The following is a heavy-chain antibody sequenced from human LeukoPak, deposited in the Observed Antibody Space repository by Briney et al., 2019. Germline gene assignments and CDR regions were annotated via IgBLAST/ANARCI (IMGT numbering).Heavy chain of an antibody. Sequence: SETLSLTCTVSGGSISSGNYYWSWIRQPAGKGLEWIGRIYTSGSTNYNPSLKSRVTISVDTSKSQFSLKLSSVTAADTAVYFCAREGDYYDTSGTLEYWGQGTLVTVSS. V-gene: IGHV4-61*02. CDR1: GGSISSGNYY. D-gene: IGHD3-22*01. CDR2: IYTSGST. CDR3: AREGDYYDTSGTLEY. J-gene: IGHJ4*02.